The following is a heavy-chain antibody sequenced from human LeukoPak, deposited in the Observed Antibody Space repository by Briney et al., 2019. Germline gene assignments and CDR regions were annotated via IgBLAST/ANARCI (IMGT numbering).Heavy chain of an antibody. CDR1: GFNFNDYA. CDR2: ISWNSGTK. CDR3: PKAAADRYFDL. V-gene: IGHV3-9*01. J-gene: IGHJ2*01. Sequence: GRSLRLSCVASGFNFNDYAMHWVRQAPGKGLEWVSGISWNSGTKDYANSVKGRFTISRDYDKKSLFLQMNSLTTDDTALYYCPKAAADRYFDLWGRGTLVIVSS. D-gene: IGHD6-25*01.